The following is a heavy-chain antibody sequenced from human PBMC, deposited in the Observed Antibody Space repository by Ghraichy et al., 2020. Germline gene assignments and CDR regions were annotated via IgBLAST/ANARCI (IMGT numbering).Heavy chain of an antibody. CDR2: ISSNGGST. J-gene: IGHJ4*02. D-gene: IGHD3-10*01. CDR1: GFTFSSYA. CDR3: VKDSRYYYGSGSYYNAFDY. Sequence: GGSLRLSCSASGFTFSSYAMHWVRQAPGKGLEYVSAISSNGGSTYYADSVKGRFTISRDNSKNTLYLQMSSLRAEDTAVYYCVKDSRYYYGSGSYYNAFDYWGQGTLVTVSS. V-gene: IGHV3-64D*06.